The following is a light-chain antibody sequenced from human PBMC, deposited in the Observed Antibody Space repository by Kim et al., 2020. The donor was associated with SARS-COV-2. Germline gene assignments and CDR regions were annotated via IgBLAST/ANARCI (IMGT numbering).Light chain of an antibody. Sequence: DIQLTQSPSFLSASVGDRVTITCRASQGISSYLAWYQQKPGKAPQLLIYAASTLQSGVPSRFSGSGSGTEFTLTISSLQPEDFATYYCQELNIYPPITFGQGTRLEIK. CDR1: QGISSY. CDR3: QELNIYPPIT. J-gene: IGKJ5*01. CDR2: AAS. V-gene: IGKV1-9*01.